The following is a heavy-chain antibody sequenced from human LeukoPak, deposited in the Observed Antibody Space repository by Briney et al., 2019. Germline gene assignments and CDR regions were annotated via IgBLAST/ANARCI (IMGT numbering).Heavy chain of an antibody. J-gene: IGHJ3*02. Sequence: PGGSLRLSCAASGFTFSSYAMGWGRQAPGKGLEWVSAISGGAGTTYYADSVKGRFIISRDNSKNTLHLQMNSLRAEETAVYYCAKDCRQMAAYDVFDIWGQGTMVTVSS. D-gene: IGHD5-24*01. CDR1: GFTFSSYA. V-gene: IGHV3-23*01. CDR3: AKDCRQMAAYDVFDI. CDR2: ISGGAGTT.